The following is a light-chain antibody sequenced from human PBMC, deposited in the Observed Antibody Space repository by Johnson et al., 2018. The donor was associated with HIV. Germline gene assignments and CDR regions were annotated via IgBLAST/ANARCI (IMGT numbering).Light chain of an antibody. CDR3: GTWDSSLSAGGV. CDR1: SSNIGTNY. Sequence: QSVLTQPPSVSAAPGQKVTVSCSGSSSNIGTNYVSWYQHLPGTAPKLLIYDNNKRPSGIPDRFSGSKSGTSATRGITGLQTGDEADYYCGTWDSSLSAGGVFGTGTKVTVL. V-gene: IGLV1-51*01. CDR2: DNN. J-gene: IGLJ1*01.